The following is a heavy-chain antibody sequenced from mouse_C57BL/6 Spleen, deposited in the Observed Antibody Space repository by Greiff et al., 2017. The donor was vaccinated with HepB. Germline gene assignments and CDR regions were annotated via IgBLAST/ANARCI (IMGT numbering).Heavy chain of an antibody. CDR3: ARRIYYDYDDGLGFAY. CDR2: ISSGSSTI. J-gene: IGHJ3*01. CDR1: GFTFSDYG. Sequence: EVKLMESGGGLVKPGGSLKLSCAASGFTFSDYGMHWVRQAPEKGLEWVAYISSGSSTIYYADTVKGRFTISRDNAKNTLFLQMTSLRSEDTAMYYCARRIYYDYDDGLGFAYWGQGTLVTVSA. V-gene: IGHV5-17*01. D-gene: IGHD2-4*01.